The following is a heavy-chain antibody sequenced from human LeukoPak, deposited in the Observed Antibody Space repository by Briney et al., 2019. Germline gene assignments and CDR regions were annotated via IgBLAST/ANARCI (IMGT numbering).Heavy chain of an antibody. J-gene: IGHJ4*02. CDR1: GGSISSGSYY. Sequence: SQTLSLTCTVSGGSISSGSYYWSWIRQPAGTGLEWIGRIYTSGNTNYNPSLKSRATISADTSKNQFSLKLSSVTAADTAVYYCARAGDEGWGLVAYLDYWGQGTLVTVSS. CDR2: IYTSGNT. V-gene: IGHV4-61*02. D-gene: IGHD5-12*01. CDR3: ARAGDEGWGLVAYLDY.